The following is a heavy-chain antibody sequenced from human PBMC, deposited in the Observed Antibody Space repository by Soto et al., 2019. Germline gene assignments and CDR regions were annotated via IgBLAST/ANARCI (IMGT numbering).Heavy chain of an antibody. Sequence: PGGSLRLSXAASGFTFSSYAMHWVRQAPGKGLEWVAVISYDGSNKYYADSVKGRFTISRDNSKNTLYLQMNSLRAEDTAVYYCAREEAARPAGYYYYGMDVWGQGTTVTVSS. CDR3: AREEAARPAGYYYYGMDV. V-gene: IGHV3-30-3*01. CDR2: ISYDGSNK. D-gene: IGHD6-6*01. CDR1: GFTFSSYA. J-gene: IGHJ6*02.